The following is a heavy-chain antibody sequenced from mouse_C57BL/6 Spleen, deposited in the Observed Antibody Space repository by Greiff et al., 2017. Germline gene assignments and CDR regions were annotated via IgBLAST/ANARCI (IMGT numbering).Heavy chain of an antibody. CDR1: GYTFTGYW. D-gene: IGHD2-10*01. Sequence: QVQLQQSGAELMKPGASVKLSCKATGYTFTGYWIEWVKQRPGHGLEWIGEILPGSGSTNYNEKFKGKATFTADTSSNTAYMQLSSLTSEESAVYYGARYPYYGNCPAWFAYWGQGTLVTVSA. J-gene: IGHJ3*01. V-gene: IGHV1-9*01. CDR3: ARYPYYGNCPAWFAY. CDR2: ILPGSGST.